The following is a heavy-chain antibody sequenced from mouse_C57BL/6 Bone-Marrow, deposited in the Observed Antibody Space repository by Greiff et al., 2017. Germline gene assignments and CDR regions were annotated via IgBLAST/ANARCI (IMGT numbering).Heavy chain of an antibody. Sequence: EVQGVESGGGLVKPGGSLKLSCAASGFTFSSYAMSWVRQTPEKRLEWVATISDGGSYTYYTDNVKGRFTISRDDAKNNLYLQMSHLKSEDTAMYYCGILPSYFDYWGQGTTLTVSS. D-gene: IGHD1-1*01. J-gene: IGHJ2*01. CDR1: GFTFSSYA. CDR3: GILPSYFDY. CDR2: ISDGGSYT. V-gene: IGHV5-4*01.